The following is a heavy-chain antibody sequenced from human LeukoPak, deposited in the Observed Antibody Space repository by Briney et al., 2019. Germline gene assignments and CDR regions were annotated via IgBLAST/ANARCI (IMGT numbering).Heavy chain of an antibody. CDR1: GYTFTSYG. Sequence: ASVKVSCKASGYTFTSYGISWVRQAPGQGLEWMGRISAYNGNTNYAQKLQGRVTMTTDTSTSTAYMELRSLRSDDTAVYYCATVVTDYYYYYMDVWGKGTTVTVSS. CDR2: ISAYNGNT. V-gene: IGHV1-18*01. J-gene: IGHJ6*03. D-gene: IGHD4-23*01. CDR3: ATVVTDYYYYYMDV.